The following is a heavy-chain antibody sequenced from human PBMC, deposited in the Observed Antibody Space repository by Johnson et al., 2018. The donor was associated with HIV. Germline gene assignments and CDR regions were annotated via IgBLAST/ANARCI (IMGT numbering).Heavy chain of an antibody. V-gene: IGHV3-20*04. Sequence: VQLVESGGGLVQPGGSLRLSCVASGFIVSTNYMNWVRQAPGKGLEWVSSLNWKDGSTTYADSVKGRFIVSRDNAKHSLYLQMNSLRAEDTAVYYCAVGLNTDAFDIWGQGTMVTVSS. CDR3: AVGLNTDAFDI. D-gene: IGHD3/OR15-3a*01. J-gene: IGHJ3*02. CDR2: NWKDGST. CDR1: GFIVSTNY.